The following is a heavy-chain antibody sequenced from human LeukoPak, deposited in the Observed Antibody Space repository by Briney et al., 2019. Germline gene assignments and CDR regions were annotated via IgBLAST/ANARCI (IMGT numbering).Heavy chain of an antibody. CDR2: IYPVDSDT. J-gene: IGHJ4*02. Sequence: GESLKISCKGSGYSFTSYWIGWVRQMPGKGLEWMGIIYPVDSDTRYSPSFQGQVTISDDKSISTAYLQWSSLKASDTAMYYCARLFLPYYYDSSGYYEFDYWGQGTLVTVSS. CDR1: GYSFTSYW. CDR3: ARLFLPYYYDSSGYYEFDY. D-gene: IGHD3-22*01. V-gene: IGHV5-51*01.